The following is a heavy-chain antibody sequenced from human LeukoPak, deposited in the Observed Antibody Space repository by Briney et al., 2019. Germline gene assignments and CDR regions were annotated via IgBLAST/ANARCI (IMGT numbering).Heavy chain of an antibody. CDR2: VYHTGNT. J-gene: IGHJ4*02. Sequence: SETLSLTCTVSCVSIRNYYWSWIRQPPGKGLEWIGYVYHTGNTKYNPSRESRATISIDTSKNQFSLKLSSVTAADSAVYYCAKSDGSGSYFDYWGQGTLVTVS. CDR1: CVSIRNYY. CDR3: AKSDGSGSYFDY. V-gene: IGHV4-59*03. D-gene: IGHD3-10*01.